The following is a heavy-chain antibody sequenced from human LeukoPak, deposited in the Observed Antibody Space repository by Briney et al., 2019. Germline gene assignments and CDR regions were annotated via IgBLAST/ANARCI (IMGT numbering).Heavy chain of an antibody. CDR1: GGSFSGYY. D-gene: IGHD3-10*01. V-gene: IGHV4-34*12. Sequence: TSATLSLTCAVYGGSFSGYYWSWSRQPPGKGLDWIGEIIHSGSTNYNPSLKSRVTISVATSKSQFSLKLSSLTAADTAVYYCARDQGRRGTGSGSSRFHPFDYWGQGTLVTVSS. J-gene: IGHJ4*02. CDR3: ARDQGRRGTGSGSSRFHPFDY. CDR2: IIHSGST.